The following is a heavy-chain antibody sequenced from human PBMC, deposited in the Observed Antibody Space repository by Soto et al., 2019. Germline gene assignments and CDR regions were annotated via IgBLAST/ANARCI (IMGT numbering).Heavy chain of an antibody. J-gene: IGHJ4*02. CDR1: GFSFSSYW. D-gene: IGHD3-22*01. CDR2: IKQDGSEN. V-gene: IGHV3-7*04. Sequence: WGSLRLSCAASGFSFSSYWMSWFRQAPGKRLEWVANIKQDGSENYDVDSVKGRFTISRDNAKNSLYPQMNSLRAEDTAVYYCARGPNDYDSRSGYFLNEYFHAWGQGT. CDR3: ARGPNDYDSRSGYFLNEYFHA.